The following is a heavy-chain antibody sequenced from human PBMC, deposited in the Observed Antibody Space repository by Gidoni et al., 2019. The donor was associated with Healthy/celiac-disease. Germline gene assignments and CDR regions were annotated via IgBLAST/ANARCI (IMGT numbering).Heavy chain of an antibody. CDR1: GFTFSSDA. V-gene: IGHV3-23*01. CDR2: ISGSGGST. D-gene: IGHD2-2*01. CDR3: AESVVPAAGDYGMDV. J-gene: IGHJ6*02. Sequence: EVQLLESGGGLVQPGGSLRLSCAATGFTFSSDAMSWVRQAPGKGLEWVSAISGSGGSTYYADSVKGRFTISRDNSKNTLYLQMNSLRAEDTAVYYCAESVVPAAGDYGMDVWGQGTTVTVSS.